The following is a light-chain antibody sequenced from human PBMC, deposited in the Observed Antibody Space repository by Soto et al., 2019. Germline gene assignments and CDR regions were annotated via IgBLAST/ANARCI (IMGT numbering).Light chain of an antibody. V-gene: IGKV3-20*01. J-gene: IGKJ1*01. CDR2: GAS. CDR1: QSVSSSY. CDR3: QQYGSSPPCT. Sequence: EIVLTQSPGTRSLSPGERATLSCRASQSVSSSYLAWYQQKPGQAPRLLIYGASSRATGIPDRFSGSGSGTDFTLTISRLEPEDFAVYYCQQYGSSPPCTFGQGTKVEIK.